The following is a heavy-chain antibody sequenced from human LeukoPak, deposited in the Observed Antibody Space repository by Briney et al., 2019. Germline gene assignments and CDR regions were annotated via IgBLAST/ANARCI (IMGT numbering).Heavy chain of an antibody. CDR1: GFTFSSYA. J-gene: IGHJ5*02. CDR3: ARAFQLELVIRFDP. CDR2: ISYDGSNK. V-gene: IGHV3-30-3*01. Sequence: GGSLRLSCAASGFTFSSYAMHWVRQAPGKGLEWVAVISYDGSNKYYADSVKGRFTISRDNSKNTLYLQMNSLRAEDTAVYYCARAFQLELVIRFDPWGQGTLVTVSS. D-gene: IGHD1-7*01.